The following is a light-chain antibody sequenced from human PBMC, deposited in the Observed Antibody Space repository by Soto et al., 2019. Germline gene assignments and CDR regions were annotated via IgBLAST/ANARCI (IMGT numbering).Light chain of an antibody. CDR2: GAS. CDR3: QQYNNWPQT. Sequence: EIVVTQSPATLSVSPGERATLSCRASQSISSTLAGYQQKPGQAPRLLIYGASTRATGIPARFSGSGSGTEFTLTISSLQSEDFAVYYCQQYNNWPQTFGQGTKVEIK. CDR1: QSISST. V-gene: IGKV3-15*01. J-gene: IGKJ1*01.